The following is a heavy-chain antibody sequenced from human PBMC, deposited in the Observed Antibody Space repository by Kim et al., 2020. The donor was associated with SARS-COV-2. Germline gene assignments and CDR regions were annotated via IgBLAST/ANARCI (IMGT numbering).Heavy chain of an antibody. Sequence: LKSRVTISVDTSKNQFSLKLSSVTAADTAVYYCARDKNGSGSYYNGGFDYWGQGTLVNVSS. CDR3: ARDKNGSGSYYNGGFDY. D-gene: IGHD3-10*01. V-gene: IGHV4-31*02. J-gene: IGHJ4*02.